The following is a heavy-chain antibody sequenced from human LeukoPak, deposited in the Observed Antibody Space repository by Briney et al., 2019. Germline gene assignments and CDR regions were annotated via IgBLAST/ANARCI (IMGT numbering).Heavy chain of an antibody. V-gene: IGHV4-59*01. J-gene: IGHJ4*02. D-gene: IGHD3-10*01. CDR1: GGSISSYS. CDR2: IYYSGST. Sequence: PSETLSLTCTVSGGSISSYSWSWIRQPPGKGLEWIGYIYYSGSTNYNPSLKSRVTISVDTSKNQFSLKLSSVTAADPAVYYCARGPLGFGAFPFDYWGQGTLVTVSS. CDR3: ARGPLGFGAFPFDY.